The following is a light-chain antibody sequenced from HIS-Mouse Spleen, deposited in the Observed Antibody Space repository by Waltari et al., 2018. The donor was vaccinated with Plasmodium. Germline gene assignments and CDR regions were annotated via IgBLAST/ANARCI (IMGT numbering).Light chain of an antibody. CDR1: QSVSSN. V-gene: IGKV3-15*01. Sequence: EIVMTQSPATPSVSPGERATLSCRASQSVSSNLAWYPQKPGQAPRLLIYGASTRATGIPARFSGSGSGTEFTLTISSLQSEDFAVYYCQQYNNWSFTFGPGTKVDIK. J-gene: IGKJ3*01. CDR3: QQYNNWSFT. CDR2: GAS.